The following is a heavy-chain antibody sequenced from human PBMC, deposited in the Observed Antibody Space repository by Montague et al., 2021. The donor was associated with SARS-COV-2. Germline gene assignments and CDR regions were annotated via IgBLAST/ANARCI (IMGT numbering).Heavy chain of an antibody. CDR1: GGSISSGGYY. D-gene: IGHD5-18*01. V-gene: IGHV4-31*03. CDR2: IYHSGST. CDR3: ARDIFQSTRDTTMGYYYYYDIDV. J-gene: IGHJ6*02. Sequence: TLSLTCTVSGGSISSGGYYWSWIRQHPGKGLEWIGYIYHSGSTYYNPSLKSRVTISVDTSKNQFSLKLSSVTAADTAVYYCARDIFQSTRDTTMGYYYYYDIDVWGQGTTVTVSS.